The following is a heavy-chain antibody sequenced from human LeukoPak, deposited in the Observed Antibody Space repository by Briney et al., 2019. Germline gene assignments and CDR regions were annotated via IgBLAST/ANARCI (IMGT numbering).Heavy chain of an antibody. CDR2: IKQDGSEK. CDR3: ARKPLRGGGRPAYFDY. J-gene: IGHJ4*02. Sequence: PGGSLRLSCAASGFTFSSYWMSWVRQAPGKGLEWVANIKQDGSEKYYVDSVKGRFTISRDNAKNSLYLQMNSLRAEDTAVYYCARKPLRGGGRPAYFDYWGQRTLVTVSS. CDR1: GFTFSSYW. D-gene: IGHD2-15*01. V-gene: IGHV3-7*01.